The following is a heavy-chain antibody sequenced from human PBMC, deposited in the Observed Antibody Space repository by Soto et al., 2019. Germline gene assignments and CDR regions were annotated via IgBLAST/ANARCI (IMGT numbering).Heavy chain of an antibody. CDR2: ITGTGGNT. CDR3: ARIRGYCYGLDV. Sequence: EVQLLESGGGLVQPGGSLRLSCAASGFPLSTYGMTWVRQAPGKGLEWVSAITGTGGNTYYVDSVKGRFTSSRDNSKNMLYMQVNSLRVEDTAVYYCARIRGYCYGLDVWGQGTPVTVSS. CDR1: GFPLSTYG. V-gene: IGHV3-23*01. J-gene: IGHJ6*02.